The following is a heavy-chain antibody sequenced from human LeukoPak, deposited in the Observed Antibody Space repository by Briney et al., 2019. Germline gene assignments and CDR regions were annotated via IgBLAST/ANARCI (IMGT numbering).Heavy chain of an antibody. CDR3: AKDGGSPRWFDP. J-gene: IGHJ5*02. V-gene: IGHV3-30*02. CDR2: IRYDGSNK. D-gene: IGHD1-26*01. Sequence: GGSLRLSCAASGFTFSSYGMHWVRQAPGKGLEWVAFIRYDGSNKYYADSVKGRFTISRDNSKNTLYLQMNSLRAEDTAVYYCAKDGGSPRWFDPWGQGTLVTVSS. CDR1: GFTFSSYG.